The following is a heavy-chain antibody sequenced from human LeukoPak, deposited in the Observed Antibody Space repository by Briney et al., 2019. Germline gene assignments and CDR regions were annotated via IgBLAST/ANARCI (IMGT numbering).Heavy chain of an antibody. Sequence: PGGSLRLSRAAPGFTFSRYAIHWVRQAPGKGLEWVAVISHDGSNKYYADSVKGRFSISRDNSKNTLYVQMNSLRAEDTAVYHCARDFTAYVWGSYRQREWYYYGMDVWGQGTTVTVSS. CDR1: GFTFSRYA. J-gene: IGHJ6*02. D-gene: IGHD3-16*02. CDR2: ISHDGSNK. V-gene: IGHV3-30*01. CDR3: ARDFTAYVWGSYRQREWYYYGMDV.